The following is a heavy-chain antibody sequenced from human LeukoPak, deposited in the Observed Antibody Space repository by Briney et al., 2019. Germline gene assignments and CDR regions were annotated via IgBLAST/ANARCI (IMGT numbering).Heavy chain of an antibody. J-gene: IGHJ4*02. V-gene: IGHV5-51*01. CDR2: IYPGDSDT. CDR1: GYSFTSYW. D-gene: IGHD2-21*02. Sequence: GESLKISCKGSGYSFTSYWIGWVRQMPRKGLEWMVIIYPGDSDTRYSPSFQGQVTISADKSISTAYLQWSSLKASDTAMYYCARVGCGGDCYSRIDYWGQGTLVTVSS. CDR3: ARVGCGGDCYSRIDY.